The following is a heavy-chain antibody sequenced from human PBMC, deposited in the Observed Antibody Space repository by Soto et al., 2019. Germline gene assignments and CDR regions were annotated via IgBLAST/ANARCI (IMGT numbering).Heavy chain of an antibody. CDR1: GYTFTSYG. D-gene: IGHD4-17*01. Sequence: QVQLVQSGAEVKKPGASVKVSCKASGYTFTSYGISWVRQAPGQGLEWMGWISAYNGNTNYAQRLQGRVTMTTGTSTSTAYMELRSLRSDDTAVYYCARDHHDYGDYVSPFDYWGQGTLVTVSS. J-gene: IGHJ4*02. CDR3: ARDHHDYGDYVSPFDY. CDR2: ISAYNGNT. V-gene: IGHV1-18*01.